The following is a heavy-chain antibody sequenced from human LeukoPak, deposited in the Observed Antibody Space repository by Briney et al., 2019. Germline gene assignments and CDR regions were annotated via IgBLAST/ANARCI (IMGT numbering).Heavy chain of an antibody. CDR3: ARDFASGFGGFISNLFDY. J-gene: IGHJ4*02. D-gene: IGHD3-16*02. CDR2: ISGYNGNT. CDR1: GYTFTNYG. Sequence: ASVKVSCKASGYTFTNYGINWVRQAPGQGLEWMGRISGYNGNTNYPQKLQGRVTMTTDTSTSTAYMELRSLRSDDTAIYYCARDFASGFGGFISNLFDYWGQGTLVTVSS. V-gene: IGHV1-18*01.